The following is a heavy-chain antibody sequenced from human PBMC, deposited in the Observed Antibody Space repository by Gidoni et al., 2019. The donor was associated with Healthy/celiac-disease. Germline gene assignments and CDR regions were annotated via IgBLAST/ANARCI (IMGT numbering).Heavy chain of an antibody. CDR2: VSWNGSRT. CDR3: VRPNEDIVVVPAAPNFDY. Sequence: EVQLVESGGGLVQPGGSLRLSCAASGFTFSNSDMTWVHQAPGKGLEWVSGVSWNGSRTHYADSVKGRFIISRDNSRNTLYLQTNSLRAEDTAVYYCVRPNEDIVVVPAAPNFDYWGQGTLVTVSS. CDR1: GFTFSNSD. J-gene: IGHJ4*02. V-gene: IGHV3-35*01. D-gene: IGHD2-2*01.